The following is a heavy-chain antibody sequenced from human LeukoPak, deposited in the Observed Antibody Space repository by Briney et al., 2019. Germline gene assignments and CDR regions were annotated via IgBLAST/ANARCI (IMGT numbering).Heavy chain of an antibody. CDR2: ISGSADNT. CDR3: AKVVPYSGSNTWFDP. D-gene: IGHD1-26*01. J-gene: IGHJ5*02. CDR1: GFNFNRYA. V-gene: IGHV3-23*01. Sequence: GGSLRLSCAASGFNFNRYAMSWVRQAPGKGLEWVSAISGSADNTYYADPVKGRFTNSRDNSRNTLFLQMNNLRVEDTALYYCAKVVPYSGSNTWFDPWGQGTLVTVSS.